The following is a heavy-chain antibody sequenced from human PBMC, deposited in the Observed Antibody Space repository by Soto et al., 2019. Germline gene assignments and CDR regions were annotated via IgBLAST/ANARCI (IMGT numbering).Heavy chain of an antibody. CDR2: IYHSGRT. V-gene: IGHV4-4*02. CDR3: AGSYCSGGRCHSYVMAI. J-gene: IGHJ6*02. Sequence: QVQLQESGPGLVKPSGTLSLTCDVSGGSINNGNSWSWVRQSPARGLEWIGEIYHSGRTDYNPSLKSRVTISLDRSKNAFSLKLSSVTAADTAIFYCAGSYCSGGRCHSYVMAIWGQGTTVTVS. D-gene: IGHD6-25*01. CDR1: GGSINNGNS.